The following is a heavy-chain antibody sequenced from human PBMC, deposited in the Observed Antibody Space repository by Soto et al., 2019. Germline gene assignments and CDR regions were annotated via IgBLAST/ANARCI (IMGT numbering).Heavy chain of an antibody. CDR2: ISGSGGST. J-gene: IGHJ3*02. Sequence: GGSLRLSCAASGFTFSSYAMSWVRQAPGKGLEWVSAISGSGGSTYYADSVKGRFTISRDNSKNTLYLQMNSLRAEDTAVYYWARETAMVIRPDAFDIWGQGTMVTVSS. V-gene: IGHV3-23*01. CDR1: GFTFSSYA. D-gene: IGHD5-18*01. CDR3: ARETAMVIRPDAFDI.